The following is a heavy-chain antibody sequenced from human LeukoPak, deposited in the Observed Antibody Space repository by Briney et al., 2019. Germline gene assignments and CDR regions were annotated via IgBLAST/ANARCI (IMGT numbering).Heavy chain of an antibody. CDR2: ISASGGVT. CDR3: AKGCTSSSCDEGRWFDP. CDR1: GLTFSRYA. Sequence: GGSLRLSCAASGLTFSRYAMGWVRQTPGQGLEWVSIISASGGVTQDAASVKGRFTIPRDNSKNTLYLQMNSLRTDDTAVYFCAKGCTSSSCDEGRWFDPWGQGTMVTVSS. V-gene: IGHV3-23*01. D-gene: IGHD3-22*01. J-gene: IGHJ5*02.